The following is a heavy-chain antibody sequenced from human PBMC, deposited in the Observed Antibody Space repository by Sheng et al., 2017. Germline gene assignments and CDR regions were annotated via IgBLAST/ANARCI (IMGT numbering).Heavy chain of an antibody. J-gene: IGHJ4*02. CDR3: ARRTSDCSGRTCFHY. D-gene: IGHD2-15*01. CDR1: EYSFTSYW. CDR2: IYPGDSDT. Sequence: EVQLVQSGAEVKKPGDSLKISCKDSEYSFTSYWIAWVRQMPGKGLEWMGMIYPGDSDTRYSPSFQGQVTISADKSISTVYLQWSILKASDTAMYYCARRTSDCSGRTCFHYWGQGTLVTVSS. V-gene: IGHV5-51*03.